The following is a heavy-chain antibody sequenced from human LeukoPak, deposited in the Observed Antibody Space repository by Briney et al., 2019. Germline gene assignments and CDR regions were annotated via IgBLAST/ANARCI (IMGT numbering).Heavy chain of an antibody. CDR2: INWNGGDK. D-gene: IGHD4-11*01. J-gene: IGHJ5*02. Sequence: GGSLRLSCATSGFTFDDYAMLWVRQTPGKGLEWVSGINWNGGDKGYADSVRGRFTISRDNAKNSLYLQMNSLRAEDTALYYCAKDTDKVAFYDYGNPKNLDPWGQGTLVTVSS. V-gene: IGHV3-9*01. CDR3: AKDTDKVAFYDYGNPKNLDP. CDR1: GFTFDDYA.